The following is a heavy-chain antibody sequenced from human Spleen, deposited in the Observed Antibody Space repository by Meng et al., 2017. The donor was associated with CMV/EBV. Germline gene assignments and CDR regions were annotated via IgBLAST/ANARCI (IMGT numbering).Heavy chain of an antibody. J-gene: IGHJ4*02. CDR3: AKDGGPIAVAGTHQGY. Sequence: GESLKISCAASGFTFSSYSMNWVRQAPGKGLEWVSAISGSGGSTYYADSVKGRFTISRDNSKNTLYLQMNSLRAEDTAVYYCAKDGGPIAVAGTHQGYWGQGTLVTVSS. CDR2: ISGSGGST. V-gene: IGHV3-23*01. D-gene: IGHD6-19*01. CDR1: GFTFSSYS.